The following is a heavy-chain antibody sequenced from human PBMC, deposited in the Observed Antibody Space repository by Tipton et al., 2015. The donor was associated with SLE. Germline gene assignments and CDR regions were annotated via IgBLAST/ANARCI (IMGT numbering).Heavy chain of an antibody. D-gene: IGHD6-19*01. CDR2: IDYSGTAT. CDR3: ARAGHSSGWGWFDP. Sequence: TLSLTCTVSGGSIRISSYYWGWIRQPPGKGLEWIGSIDYSGTATYYNPSLRNRVTISPDTSKNQFSLALTSITAADTAVYFCARAGHSSGWGWFDPWGQGTLVTVSS. J-gene: IGHJ5*02. V-gene: IGHV4-39*07. CDR1: GGSIRISSYY.